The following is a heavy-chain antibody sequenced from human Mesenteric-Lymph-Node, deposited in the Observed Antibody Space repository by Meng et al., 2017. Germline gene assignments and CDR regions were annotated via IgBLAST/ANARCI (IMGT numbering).Heavy chain of an antibody. CDR1: GYTLTELS. J-gene: IGHJ6*02. CDR2: FDPEDGET. D-gene: IGHD2-15*01. CDR3: AIGYCTGGSCFSSLLYHYGLDV. V-gene: IGHV1-24*01. Sequence: ASVKVSCKVSGYTLTELSMHWVRQAPGKGLEWMGGFDPEDGETIYAQKFQGRVTMTEDTSTDTAYMELSSLRSEDTALYYCAIGYCTGGSCFSSLLYHYGLDVWGQGTTVTVSS.